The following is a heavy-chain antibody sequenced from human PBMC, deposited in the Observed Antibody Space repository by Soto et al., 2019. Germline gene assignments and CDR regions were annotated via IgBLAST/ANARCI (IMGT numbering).Heavy chain of an antibody. V-gene: IGHV3-23*01. CDR1: GFTFSSYA. CDR3: ASWDIVVVPAAEAYFDY. CDR2: ISGSGGST. J-gene: IGHJ4*02. D-gene: IGHD2-2*01. Sequence: SLRLSCAASGFTFSSYAMSWVRQAPGKGLEWVSAISGSGGSTYYADSVKGRFTISRDNSKNTLYLQMNSLRAEDTAVYYCASWDIVVVPAAEAYFDYWGQGTLVTVSS.